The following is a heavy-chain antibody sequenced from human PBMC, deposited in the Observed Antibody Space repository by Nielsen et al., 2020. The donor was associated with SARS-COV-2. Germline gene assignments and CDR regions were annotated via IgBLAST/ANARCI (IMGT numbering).Heavy chain of an antibody. D-gene: IGHD6-19*01. CDR3: ARGKQWLVPYFDY. Sequence: SETLSLTCTVSGGSISSGGYYWSWIRQHPGKGLEWIGYIYYSGGTYYNPSLKSRVTISVDTSKNQFSLKLSSVTAADTAVYYCARGKQWLVPYFDYWGQGTLVTVSS. CDR2: IYYSGGT. CDR1: GGSISSGGYY. J-gene: IGHJ4*02. V-gene: IGHV4-31*03.